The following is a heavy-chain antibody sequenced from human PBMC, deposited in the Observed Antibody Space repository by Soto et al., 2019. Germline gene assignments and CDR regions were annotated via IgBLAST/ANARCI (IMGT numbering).Heavy chain of an antibody. D-gene: IGHD4-17*01. Sequence: EVQLLESGGGLVRPGGSLRLSCEDSGFTFTTYAMTWVRQAPGKGLEWGSSVRDSGANTYYADSVKGRFTISRDNSRNTVYLQMNSLRGNDTALYYCARSRRTYGDFFDLWGQGTVVAVSS. J-gene: IGHJ4*02. CDR1: GFTFTTYA. V-gene: IGHV3-23*01. CDR2: VRDSGANT. CDR3: ARSRRTYGDFFDL.